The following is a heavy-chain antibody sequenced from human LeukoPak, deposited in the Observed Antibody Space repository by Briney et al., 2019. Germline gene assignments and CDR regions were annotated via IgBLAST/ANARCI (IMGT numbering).Heavy chain of an antibody. CDR2: IYYSGST. Sequence: SETLSLTCTVSGGSIGSYYWSWIRQPPGKGLEWIGYIYYSGSTNYNPSLKSRVTISVDTSKNQFSLKLSSVTAADTAVYYCARGYGGSGTYGVWGQGTLVTVSS. D-gene: IGHD3-10*01. J-gene: IGHJ4*02. V-gene: IGHV4-59*01. CDR1: GGSIGSYY. CDR3: ARGYGGSGTYGV.